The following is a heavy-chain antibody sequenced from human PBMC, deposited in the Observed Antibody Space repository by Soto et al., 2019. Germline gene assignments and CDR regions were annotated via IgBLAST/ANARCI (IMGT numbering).Heavy chain of an antibody. J-gene: IGHJ3*02. CDR2: INPNSGGT. CDR1: GYTFTGYY. CDR3: ARSTPGGAFDI. Sequence: QVQLVQSGAEVKKPGASVKVSCKASGYTFTGYYMHWVRQAPGQGLEWMGWINPNSGGTNYAQKIQGWVTMTRDTSISTAYMELSRLRSDDTAVYYCARSTPGGAFDIWGQGTMVTVSS. D-gene: IGHD2-8*02. V-gene: IGHV1-2*04.